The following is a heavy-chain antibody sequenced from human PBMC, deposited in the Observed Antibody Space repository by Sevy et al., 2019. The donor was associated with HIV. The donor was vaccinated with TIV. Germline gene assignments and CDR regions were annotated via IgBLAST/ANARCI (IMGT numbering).Heavy chain of an antibody. CDR2: IQYDGSNK. V-gene: IGHV3-30*02. D-gene: IGHD2-2*01. J-gene: IGHJ5*02. CDR3: AKVSVLSSLDWFDP. Sequence: GGSLRLSCAASGFTFNNYGMHWVRQAPDKGLEWVAFIQYDGSNKYYADSVKGRFTISRDNSKNTLYLQMNSLRAEDTAVYYCAKVSVLSSLDWFDPWGQRTRVTVSS. CDR1: GFTFNNYG.